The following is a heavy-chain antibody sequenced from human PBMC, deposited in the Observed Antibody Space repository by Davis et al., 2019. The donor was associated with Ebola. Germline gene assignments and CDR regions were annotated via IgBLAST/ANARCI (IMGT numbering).Heavy chain of an antibody. CDR1: GFTFSSYA. Sequence: PGGSLRLSCAASGFTFSSYAMSWVRQAPGKGLEWVSAISGSGGSTYYADSVKGRFTISRDNSKNTLYLQMNSLRAEDTAVYYCAKVNRASFPNDYGDCFDYWGQGTLVTVSS. CDR2: ISGSGGST. D-gene: IGHD4-17*01. CDR3: AKVNRASFPNDYGDCFDY. V-gene: IGHV3-23*01. J-gene: IGHJ4*02.